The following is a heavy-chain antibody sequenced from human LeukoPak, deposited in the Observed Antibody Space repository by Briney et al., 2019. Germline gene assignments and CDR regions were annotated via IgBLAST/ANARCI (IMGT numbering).Heavy chain of an antibody. Sequence: PGGSLRLSCAASGFTFSSYWMHWVRQAPGKGLVWVSRINSDGSSTSYADPVKGRFPISRDNAKNTLYRQMNSLRAEDTAVYYCSRVEPLVPRYRGQGTLVTVSS. CDR3: SRVEPLVPRY. V-gene: IGHV3-74*01. J-gene: IGHJ4*02. CDR1: GFTFSSYW. D-gene: IGHD3-10*02. CDR2: INSDGSST.